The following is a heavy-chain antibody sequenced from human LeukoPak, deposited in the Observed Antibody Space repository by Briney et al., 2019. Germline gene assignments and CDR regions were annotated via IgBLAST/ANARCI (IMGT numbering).Heavy chain of an antibody. Sequence: SETLSLTCAVSGHSISRGSYWGWIRQPPGKGLEWIGSVYHSGSAYYNPSLKSRVTISVDTSKNQFSLKLTSVTAADTAVYYCAVGLHSGQFAFDIWGQGTMVTVSS. D-gene: IGHD5-24*01. J-gene: IGHJ3*02. CDR1: GHSISRGSY. V-gene: IGHV4-38-2*01. CDR3: AVGLHSGQFAFDI. CDR2: VYHSGSA.